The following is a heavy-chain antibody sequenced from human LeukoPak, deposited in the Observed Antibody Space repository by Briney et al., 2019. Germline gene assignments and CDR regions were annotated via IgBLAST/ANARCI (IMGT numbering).Heavy chain of an antibody. D-gene: IGHD6-6*01. Sequence: PGGSLRLSCAASGFTFSNAWMSWVRQALGKGLEWVGRIKSKTDGGTTDYAAPVKGRFTISRDDSKNTLYLQMNSLKTEDTAVYYCTTDAARQPPIGYWGQGTLVTVSS. CDR1: GFTFSNAW. CDR2: IKSKTDGGTT. J-gene: IGHJ4*02. V-gene: IGHV3-15*01. CDR3: TTDAARQPPIGY.